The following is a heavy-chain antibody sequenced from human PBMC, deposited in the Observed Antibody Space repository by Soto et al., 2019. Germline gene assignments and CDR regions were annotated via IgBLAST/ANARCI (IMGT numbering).Heavy chain of an antibody. J-gene: IGHJ6*03. V-gene: IGHV4-39*01. Sequence: QLQLQESGPGLVKPSETLSLTCTVSGGSTSSRNSYWGWIRQSPGKGLEWIGSIYYSGSTYYNPSLKGRVTISVDTSKNQFSLRLSSVTAADTAVYYCARRTVTMTPLYFYYYMDVWGKGTAVTVSS. D-gene: IGHD4-17*01. CDR2: IYYSGST. CDR3: ARRTVTMTPLYFYYYMDV. CDR1: GGSTSSRNSY.